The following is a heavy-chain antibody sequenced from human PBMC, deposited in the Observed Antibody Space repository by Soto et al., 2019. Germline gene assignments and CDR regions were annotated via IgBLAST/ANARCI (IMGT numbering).Heavy chain of an antibody. D-gene: IGHD6-6*01. CDR1: GGSISSGGYS. J-gene: IGHJ6*02. CDR3: ARDQALPLRDYYYGVDV. V-gene: IGHV4-30-2*01. Sequence: SETLSLTCAVSGGSISSGGYSWSWIRQPPGKGLEWIGYIYHSGSTYYNPSLKSRVTISVDRSKNQFSLKLRSEDTAVYYCARDQALPLRDYYYGVDVWGQGTTVTVSS. CDR2: IYHSGST.